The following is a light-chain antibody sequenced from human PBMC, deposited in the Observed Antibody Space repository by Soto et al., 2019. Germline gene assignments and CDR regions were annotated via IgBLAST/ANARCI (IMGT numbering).Light chain of an antibody. CDR3: QQRSNWPPYT. J-gene: IGKJ2*01. Sequence: EIVLTQSPATLSLSPGERATLSCRASQSVTSYLALYQQKPGQAPRFLIYNASNRTTGIPARFSGSGSGTDYTLTISSLEPEDFAVYYCQQRSNWPPYTFGQGTKLEIK. CDR1: QSVTSY. CDR2: NAS. V-gene: IGKV3-11*01.